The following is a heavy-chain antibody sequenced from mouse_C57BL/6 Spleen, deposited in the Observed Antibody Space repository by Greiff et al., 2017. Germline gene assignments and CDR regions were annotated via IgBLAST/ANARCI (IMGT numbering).Heavy chain of an antibody. CDR1: GYAFSSYW. V-gene: IGHV1-80*01. D-gene: IGHD1-1*01. CDR3: ARSTTVVATPYAMDY. Sequence: VKVVESGAELVKPGASVKISCKASGYAFSSYWMNWVKQRPGKGLEWIGQIYPGDGDTNYNGKFKGKATLTADKSSSAAYMQLSSLTSEDSAVYFCARSTTVVATPYAMDYWGQGTSVTVSS. J-gene: IGHJ4*01. CDR2: IYPGDGDT.